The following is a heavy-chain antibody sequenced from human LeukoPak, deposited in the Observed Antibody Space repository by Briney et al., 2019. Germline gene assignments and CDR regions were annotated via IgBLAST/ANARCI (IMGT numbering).Heavy chain of an antibody. V-gene: IGHV4-39*07. D-gene: IGHD5-24*01. CDR1: GGSITSYDYY. J-gene: IGHJ3*02. CDR2: IYFGGST. CDR3: ARRDLRPLDAFDI. Sequence: SETLSLTCTVSGGSITSYDYYWGWIRQPPGKGLEWVGTIYFGGSTYYNPSLKSRVTISVDTSKNQFSLKLSSVTAADTAVYYCARRDLRPLDAFDIWGQGTMVTVSS.